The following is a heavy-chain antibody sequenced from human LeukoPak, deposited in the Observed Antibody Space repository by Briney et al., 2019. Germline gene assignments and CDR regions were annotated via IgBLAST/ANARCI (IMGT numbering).Heavy chain of an antibody. Sequence: GGSLRLSCAASGFIISSYSMNWVRQAPGKGLEWVSYISSSSSTIYYADSVKGRFTISRDNAKNSLYLQMNSLRGEDTAVYYCATYYYDSSGYKLLDYWGQGTLVPVSS. D-gene: IGHD3-22*01. CDR3: ATYYYDSSGYKLLDY. V-gene: IGHV3-48*04. CDR2: ISSSSSTI. CDR1: GFIISSYS. J-gene: IGHJ4*02.